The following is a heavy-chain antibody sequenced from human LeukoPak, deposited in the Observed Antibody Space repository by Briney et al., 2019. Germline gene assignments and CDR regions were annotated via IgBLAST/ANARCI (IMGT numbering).Heavy chain of an antibody. V-gene: IGHV3-30*02. CDR1: GFTFSSYG. CDR3: AKDVDPGIAVALDAFDI. D-gene: IGHD6-19*01. J-gene: IGHJ3*02. CDR2: IRYDGSNK. Sequence: GGSLRLSCAASGFTFSSYGMHWVRQAPGKGLEWVAFIRYDGSNKYYADSVKGRFTISRDNSKNTLYLQMNSLRAEDTAVYYCAKDVDPGIAVALDAFDIWGQGTMVTVSS.